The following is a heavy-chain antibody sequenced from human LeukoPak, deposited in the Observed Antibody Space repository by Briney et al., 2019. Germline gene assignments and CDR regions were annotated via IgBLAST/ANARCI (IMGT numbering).Heavy chain of an antibody. V-gene: IGHV4-34*01. Sequence: SETLSLTCAVYGGSFSGYYWSRIRQPPGKGLEWIGEINHSGSTNYNPFLKSRVTISVDTSKNQFSLKLSSVTAADTAVYYCARAQTGNQAPTSHGMDVWGQGTTVTVSS. J-gene: IGHJ6*02. CDR3: ARAQTGNQAPTSHGMDV. CDR2: INHSGST. CDR1: GGSFSGYY. D-gene: IGHD1-14*01.